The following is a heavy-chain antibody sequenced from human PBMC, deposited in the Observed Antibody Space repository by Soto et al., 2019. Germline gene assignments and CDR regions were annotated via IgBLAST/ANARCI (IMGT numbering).Heavy chain of an antibody. J-gene: IGHJ6*03. CDR2: ISYDGSNK. V-gene: IGHV3-30*18. Sequence: PGGSLRLSCAASGFTFSSYGMHWVRQAPGKGLEWVAVISYDGSNKYYADSVKGRFTISRDNSKNTLYLQMNSLRAEDTAVYYCAKIGWVGDYYYMDVWGKGTTVTVSS. CDR3: AKIGWVGDYYYMDV. CDR1: GFTFSSYG. D-gene: IGHD2-15*01.